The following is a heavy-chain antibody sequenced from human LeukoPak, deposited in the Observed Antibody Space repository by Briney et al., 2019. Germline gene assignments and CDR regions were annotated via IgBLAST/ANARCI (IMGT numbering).Heavy chain of an antibody. CDR2: TYTTGRT. V-gene: IGHV4-61*02. CDR1: GDSISSGSHF. Sequence: SQTLSLTCTVSGDSISSGSHFWFWIRQPAGKGLEWIGRTYTTGRTNYSPSLKSRVTISVDTSKNQFSLKLRSVTAADTAVYYCARGHSIEPYYYYYYMDVWGKGTTVTVSS. CDR3: ARGHSIEPYYYYYYMDV. D-gene: IGHD4-11*01. J-gene: IGHJ6*03.